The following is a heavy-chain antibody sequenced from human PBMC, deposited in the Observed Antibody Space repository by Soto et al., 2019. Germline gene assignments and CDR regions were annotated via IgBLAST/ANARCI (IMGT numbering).Heavy chain of an antibody. V-gene: IGHV3-33*01. J-gene: IGHJ6*03. Sequence: QVQLVESGGGVVQPGRSLRLSCAASGFTFSSYGMHWVRQAPGKGLEWVAVIWYDGSNKYYADSVKGRFTISRDNSKNSLYLQKNRMRGEDTDEYYWERDGSENYFDCCGYTDFWGKGTPVTVSS. CDR1: GFTFSSYG. CDR2: IWYDGSNK. CDR3: ERDGSENYFDCCGYTDF. D-gene: IGHD3-10*01.